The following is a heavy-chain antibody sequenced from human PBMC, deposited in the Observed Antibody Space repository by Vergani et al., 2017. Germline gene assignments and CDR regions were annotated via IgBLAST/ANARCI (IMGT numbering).Heavy chain of an antibody. CDR2: ISGSGGST. Sequence: EVQLLESGGGLVQPGGSLRLSCAASGFTFSSYAMTWVRQAPGKGLEWVSAISGSGGSTYYADSVKGRFTISRDKSKNTLYLQMNSLRAEDTAVYYCAKTSSGYLLGYWGQGTLVTVSS. V-gene: IGHV3-23*01. D-gene: IGHD6-19*01. CDR3: AKTSSGYLLGY. CDR1: GFTFSSYA. J-gene: IGHJ4*02.